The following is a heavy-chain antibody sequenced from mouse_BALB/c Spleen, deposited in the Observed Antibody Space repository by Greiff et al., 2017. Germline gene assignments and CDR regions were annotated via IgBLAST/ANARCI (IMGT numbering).Heavy chain of an antibody. Sequence: VQLQQSGAELVRPGSSVKISCKASGYAFSSYWMNWVKQRPGQGLEWIGQIYPGDGDTNYNGKFKGKATLTADKSSSTAYMQLSSLTSEDSAVYFCAIRGPYWYFDVWGAGTTVTVAS. CDR2: IYPGDGDT. J-gene: IGHJ1*01. CDR1: GYAFSSYW. CDR3: AIRGPYWYFDV. V-gene: IGHV1-80*01.